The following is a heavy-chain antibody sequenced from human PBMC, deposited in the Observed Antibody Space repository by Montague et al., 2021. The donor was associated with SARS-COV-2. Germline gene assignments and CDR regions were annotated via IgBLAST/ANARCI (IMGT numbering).Heavy chain of an antibody. Sequence: SETLSLTCAVSGGSFSDDYWCWIRLPPAKGLELMGEINHSGSTNSYSSPNSRVTLSVDTSKKQYSLKLSSLTAADTAVYYCARVAGGYYHGSSAYFDYWGQGSLVTVSS. CDR3: ARVAGGYYHGSSAYFDY. CDR1: GGSFSDDY. CDR2: INHSGST. J-gene: IGHJ4*02. D-gene: IGHD3-22*01. V-gene: IGHV4-34*01.